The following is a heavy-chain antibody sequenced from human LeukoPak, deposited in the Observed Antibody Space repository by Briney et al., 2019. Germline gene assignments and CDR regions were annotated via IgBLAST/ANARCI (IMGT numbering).Heavy chain of an antibody. CDR2: INHSGST. V-gene: IGHV4-34*01. Sequence: SETLSLTCAVYGGSFSGYYWSWIRQPPGKGLEWIGEINHSGSTNYNPSLKSRVTISVDTSKNQFSLKLSSVTAADTAVYYCARGPAGTYFDYWGQGTLVTVSS. CDR3: ARGPAGTYFDY. CDR1: GGSFSGYY. J-gene: IGHJ4*02. D-gene: IGHD2-2*01.